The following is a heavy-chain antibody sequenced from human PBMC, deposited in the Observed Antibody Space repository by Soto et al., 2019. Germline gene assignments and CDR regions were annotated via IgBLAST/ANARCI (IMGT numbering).Heavy chain of an antibody. J-gene: IGHJ2*01. D-gene: IGHD4-4*01. V-gene: IGHV3-48*02. Sequence: EVQLVESGGGLVQPGGSLRLSCAASGFTFSSYSMNWVRQAPGKGLEGVSYISSSSSTIYYADSVKGRFTISRDNAKNSLYLQMNSLRDEDTAVYYCARVRADDSNYEVDGVWYFDLWGRGTLVTVSS. CDR2: ISSSSSTI. CDR3: ARVRADDSNYEVDGVWYFDL. CDR1: GFTFSSYS.